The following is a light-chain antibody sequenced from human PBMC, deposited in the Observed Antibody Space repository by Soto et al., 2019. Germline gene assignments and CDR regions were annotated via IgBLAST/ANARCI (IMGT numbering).Light chain of an antibody. Sequence: QSALTQPRSVSGFPGQSVTLSCTGTSSDVGGYNYVSWYQQHPGKAPKLMIYDVITRPSGVPDRFSGSKSGNTASLTISGLQAEDEADYYCCSYAGSYTFVFGTGTKLTVL. J-gene: IGLJ1*01. CDR1: SSDVGGYNY. CDR3: CSYAGSYTFV. V-gene: IGLV2-11*01. CDR2: DVI.